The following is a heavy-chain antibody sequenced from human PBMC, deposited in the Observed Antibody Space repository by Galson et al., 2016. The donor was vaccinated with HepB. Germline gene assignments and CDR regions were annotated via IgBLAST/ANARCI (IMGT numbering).Heavy chain of an antibody. D-gene: IGHD2-21*01. Sequence: SLRLSCAASGFTFSLYSMYWVRQAPGKGLDWVSYISTGGTTIYYADSVKGRFTISRDNAKNLLYLQMNSLRVEGTALYYCSPVDGPWGQGTLVTVSS. CDR3: SPVDGP. J-gene: IGHJ5*02. CDR1: GFTFSLYS. CDR2: ISTGGTTI. V-gene: IGHV3-48*04.